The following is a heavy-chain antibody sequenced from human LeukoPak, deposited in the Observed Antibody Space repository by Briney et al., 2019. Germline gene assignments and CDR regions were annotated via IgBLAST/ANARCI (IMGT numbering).Heavy chain of an antibody. CDR2: ISAYNGNT. CDR3: ASIRELPYAFDI. D-gene: IGHD1-26*01. Sequence: ASVKVSCKASGYTFTSYGISWVRQDPGQGLEWMGWISAYNGNTNYAQKLQGRVTMTTDTSTSTAYMELRSLRSDDTAVYYCASIRELPYAFDIWGQGTMVTVSS. J-gene: IGHJ3*02. CDR1: GYTFTSYG. V-gene: IGHV1-18*01.